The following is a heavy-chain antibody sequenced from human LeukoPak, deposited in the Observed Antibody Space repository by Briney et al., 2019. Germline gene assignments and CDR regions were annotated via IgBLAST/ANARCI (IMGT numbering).Heavy chain of an antibody. Sequence: GASVKVSCKASGYTFTSYYMHWVRQAPGQGLEWMGIINPSGGSTSYAQKFQGRVTMTRDTSTSTVYMELSSLRSDDTAVYYCARESLYDSSGYYDYYYYGMDVWGQGTTVTVSS. CDR3: ARESLYDSSGYYDYYYYGMDV. CDR1: GYTFTSYY. D-gene: IGHD3-22*01. CDR2: INPSGGST. J-gene: IGHJ6*02. V-gene: IGHV1-46*01.